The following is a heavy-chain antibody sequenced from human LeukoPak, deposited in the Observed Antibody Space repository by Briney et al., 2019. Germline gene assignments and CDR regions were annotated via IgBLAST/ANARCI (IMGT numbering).Heavy chain of an antibody. CDR3: ARENYGGNSENY. V-gene: IGHV1-69*06. CDR1: GGTFSSYA. J-gene: IGHJ4*02. D-gene: IGHD4-23*01. CDR2: IIPIFGTA. Sequence: GASVKVSCKASGGTFSSYAISWVRQAPGQGLEWMGGIIPIFGTANYAQKFQGRVTITADKSTSTAYMELSSLRSEDTAVYYCARENYGGNSENYWGQGTLVTVSS.